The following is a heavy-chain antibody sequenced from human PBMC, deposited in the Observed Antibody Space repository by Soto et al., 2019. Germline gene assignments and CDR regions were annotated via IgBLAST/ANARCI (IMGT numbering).Heavy chain of an antibody. V-gene: IGHV3-48*03. J-gene: IGHJ4*02. Sequence: EVQLVESGGGVVQPGGSLRLSCAASGFTFSSYDMNWVRQAPGKGLEWVSYISSSGSNIYYADSVKGRFTISRDNAKNSLYLQMKSLRAEDTAVYYCARGGPISGSYHRPPSHWGQGTLVTVSS. CDR3: ARGGPISGSYHRPPSH. D-gene: IGHD1-26*01. CDR1: GFTFSSYD. CDR2: ISSSGSNI.